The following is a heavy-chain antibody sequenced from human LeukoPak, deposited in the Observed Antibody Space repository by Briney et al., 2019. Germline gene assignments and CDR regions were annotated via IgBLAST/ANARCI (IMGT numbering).Heavy chain of an antibody. CDR1: GGPITGYC. CDR3: ARENIQLWSNFDY. D-gene: IGHD5-18*01. Sequence: SETLSLTCTVFGGPITGYCWSWIRQPPGKGLEWIGYIYYSGSTYYNPSLKSRVTISVDTSKNQFSLKLSSVTAADTAVYYCARENIQLWSNFDYWGQGTLVTVSS. J-gene: IGHJ4*02. CDR2: IYYSGST. V-gene: IGHV4-30-4*01.